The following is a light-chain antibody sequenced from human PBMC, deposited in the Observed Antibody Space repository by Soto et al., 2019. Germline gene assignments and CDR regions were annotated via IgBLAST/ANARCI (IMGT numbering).Light chain of an antibody. V-gene: IGLV2-14*01. Sequence: QSALTQPASVSGSPGQSITISCTGTSSDVGGYNYVSWYQQHPGKAPKLMIYEVNNRPSGVSNRFSGSKSGNTASLTISGLQPEDEADYYCSSYTSSTTLVFGGGTKLTVL. CDR3: SSYTSSTTLV. CDR2: EVN. J-gene: IGLJ2*01. CDR1: SSDVGGYNY.